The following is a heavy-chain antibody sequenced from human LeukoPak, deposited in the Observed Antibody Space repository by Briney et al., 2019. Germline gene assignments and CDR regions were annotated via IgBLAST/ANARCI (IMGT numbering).Heavy chain of an antibody. J-gene: IGHJ4*02. CDR3: ARHVLDSSSWFDY. Sequence: SETLSLTCTVSGGSISSYYWSWIRQPPGKGLEWIGYIYYSGSTNYNPSLKSRVTISVDTSKNQFSLKLSSVTAADTAVSYCARHVLDSSSWFDYWGQGTLVTVSS. V-gene: IGHV4-59*08. CDR1: GGSISSYY. D-gene: IGHD6-13*01. CDR2: IYYSGST.